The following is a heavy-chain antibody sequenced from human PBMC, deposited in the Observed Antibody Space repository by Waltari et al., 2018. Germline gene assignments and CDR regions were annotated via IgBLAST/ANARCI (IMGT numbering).Heavy chain of an antibody. V-gene: IGHV1-69*05. J-gene: IGHJ6*02. CDR2: IIPIFGTA. Sequence: QFQLVQSGAEVKKPGSSVKVSCKASGGTFSSYATSWVRQAPGQGLEWMGGIIPIFGTANYAQKFQGRVTITTDESTSTAYMELSSLRSEDTAVYYCARDPLYYYGMDVWGQGTTVTVSS. CDR1: GGTFSSYA. CDR3: ARDPLYYYGMDV.